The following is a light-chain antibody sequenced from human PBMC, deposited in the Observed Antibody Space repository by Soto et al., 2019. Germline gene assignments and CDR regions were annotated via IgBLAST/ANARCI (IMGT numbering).Light chain of an antibody. Sequence: DIQMTQSPSTLSASVGDRVTITCRASQGISRYLSWDQQKPGRAPKLLISAASTLQSGVPARFSGSGFGTDFTRSITSLQPEDFATYYCQQLNTYPVTFGGGTKVDIK. CDR2: AAS. V-gene: IGKV1-9*01. J-gene: IGKJ4*01. CDR1: QGISRY. CDR3: QQLNTYPVT.